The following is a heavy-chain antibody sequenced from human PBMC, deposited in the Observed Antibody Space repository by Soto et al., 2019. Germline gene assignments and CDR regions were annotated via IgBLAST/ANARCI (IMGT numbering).Heavy chain of an antibody. CDR2: MSHSGGT. CDR3: ARVERGTATTVVDAFDI. CDR1: GGSVNSGNYY. J-gene: IGHJ3*02. Sequence: SETLSLTCAVHGGSVNSGNYYWSWIRQPPGKGLEWIGEMSHSGGTHFNPSLKSRVTISVDTSKNQFSLKMSSVTAADTALYYCARVERGTATTVVDAFDIWGPGTMVT. V-gene: IGHV4-34*01. D-gene: IGHD1-1*01.